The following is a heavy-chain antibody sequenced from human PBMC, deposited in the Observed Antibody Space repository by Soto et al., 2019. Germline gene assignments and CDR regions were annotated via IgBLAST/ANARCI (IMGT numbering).Heavy chain of an antibody. CDR1: GFTFSSYG. CDR3: ARTRSAWSDFHYYSLDV. CDR2: ILYDSTKT. V-gene: IGHV3-30*03. D-gene: IGHD1-26*01. J-gene: IGHJ6*02. Sequence: QVQLVESGGGVVQPGRSLRLSCAASGFTFSSYGMHWVRQAPGKGLEWVAVILYDSTKTYYADSVKGRFTISRDNSNSALYVQMNSLTGEDTAVYYCARTRSAWSDFHYYSLDVWGQGTTVTVSS.